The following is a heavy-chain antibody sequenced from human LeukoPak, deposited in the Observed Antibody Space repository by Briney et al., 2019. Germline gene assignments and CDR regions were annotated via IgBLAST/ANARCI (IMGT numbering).Heavy chain of an antibody. J-gene: IGHJ4*02. D-gene: IGHD4-23*01. V-gene: IGHV4-61*01. CDR3: ARRRVVTPVFDY. CDR2: IYYSGST. CDR1: GGSISSGNHY. Sequence: SETLSLTCTVSGGSISSGNHYWSWIRQPPGKGLEWIGYIYYSGSTKYNPSLKSRVTISVDTSKNQFSLKLSSVTAADTAVYYCARRRVVTPVFDYWGQGTLVTVSS.